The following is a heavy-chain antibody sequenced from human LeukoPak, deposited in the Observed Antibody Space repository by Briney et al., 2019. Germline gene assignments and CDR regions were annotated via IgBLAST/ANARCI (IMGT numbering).Heavy chain of an antibody. CDR2: ISSSSSYI. J-gene: IGHJ6*02. D-gene: IGHD5-18*01. CDR1: GFTFCSYS. V-gene: IGHV3-21*01. CDR3: ARSGYDYYYYYGMDV. Sequence: GGSLRLSCAASGFTFCSYSMNWLRQAPGKGLEWVSSISSSSSYIYYADSVKGRFTISRDNAKNSLYLQMHSLRAEDTAVYYCARSGYDYYYYYGMDVWGQGTTVTVSS.